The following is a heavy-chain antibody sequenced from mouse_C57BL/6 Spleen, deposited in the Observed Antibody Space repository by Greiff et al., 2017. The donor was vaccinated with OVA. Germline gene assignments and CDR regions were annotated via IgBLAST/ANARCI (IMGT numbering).Heavy chain of an antibody. V-gene: IGHV1-61*01. Sequence: VQLQQPGAELVRPGSSVKLSCKASGYTFTSYCMDWVKQRPGQGLEWIGNIYPSDSETHYNQKFKDKATLTVDKSSSTAYMQLSSLTSEDSAVYYCARRGYDEGYAMDYWGQGTSVTVSS. D-gene: IGHD2-2*01. CDR2: IYPSDSET. CDR3: ARRGYDEGYAMDY. J-gene: IGHJ4*01. CDR1: GYTFTSYC.